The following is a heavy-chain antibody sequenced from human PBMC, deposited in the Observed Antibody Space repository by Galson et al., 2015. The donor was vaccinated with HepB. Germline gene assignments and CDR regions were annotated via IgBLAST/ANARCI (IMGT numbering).Heavy chain of an antibody. CDR2: ISGSGGST. D-gene: IGHD6-13*01. CDR3: AKAAPPSSSWYGGGTPYYYYYMDV. Sequence: SLRLSCAASGFTFSSYAMSWVRQAPGKGLELVSAISGSGGSTYYADSVKGRFTISRDNSKNTLYLQMNSLRAEDTAVYYCAKAAPPSSSWYGGGTPYYYYYMDVWGKGTTVTVSS. V-gene: IGHV3-23*01. J-gene: IGHJ6*03. CDR1: GFTFSSYA.